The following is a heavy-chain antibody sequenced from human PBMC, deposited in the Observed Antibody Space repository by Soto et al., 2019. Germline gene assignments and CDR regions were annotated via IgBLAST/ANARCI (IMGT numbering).Heavy chain of an antibody. D-gene: IGHD6-19*01. V-gene: IGHV3-23*01. CDR3: AKSSSGWYRLFAFDI. CDR2: ISGSGGST. Sequence: GGSLRLSCAASGSTFSSYAMSWVRQAPGKGLEWVSAISGSGGSTYYADSVKGRFTISRDNSKNTLYLQMNSLRAEDTAVYYCAKSSSGWYRLFAFDIWGQGTMVTVSS. J-gene: IGHJ3*02. CDR1: GSTFSSYA.